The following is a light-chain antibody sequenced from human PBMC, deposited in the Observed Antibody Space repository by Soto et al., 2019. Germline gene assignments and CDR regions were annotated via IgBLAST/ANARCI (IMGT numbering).Light chain of an antibody. Sequence: EMILTQSPATLSVTTGERATLSCRASENLSRNVAWYQQQPGQAPRLLIHGASTRATGISARFSGSGSGTDFTLTISSLQSEDFAVYFCQQYDKWPHTFGQGTKLEIK. CDR2: GAS. CDR1: ENLSRN. J-gene: IGKJ2*01. V-gene: IGKV3-15*01. CDR3: QQYDKWPHT.